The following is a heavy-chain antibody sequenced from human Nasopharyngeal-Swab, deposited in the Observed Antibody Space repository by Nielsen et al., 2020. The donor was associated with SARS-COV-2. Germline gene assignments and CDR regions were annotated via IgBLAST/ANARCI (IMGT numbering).Heavy chain of an antibody. Sequence: ASVKVSCKASGYTFTNYYMHWVRQAPGQGLEWMGIINPSGGSTSYAQKFQGRVTMTRDTSTSTVYMELSSLRSEDTAVYYCAFCRGAGYYYYYMDVWGKGTTVTVSS. CDR2: INPSGGST. CDR1: GYTFTNYY. D-gene: IGHD6-13*01. V-gene: IGHV1-46*01. CDR3: AFCRGAGYYYYYMDV. J-gene: IGHJ6*03.